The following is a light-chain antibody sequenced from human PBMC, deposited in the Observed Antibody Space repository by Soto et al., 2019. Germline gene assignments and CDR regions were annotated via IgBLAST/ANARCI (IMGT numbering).Light chain of an antibody. V-gene: IGLV2-11*01. J-gene: IGLJ1*01. CDR3: CSYAGSYTFV. CDR1: SSDVGGYNY. CDR2: DVS. Sequence: QSALTQPRSVSGSPGQSVTISCTGTSSDVGGYNYVSWYQQHPVKAPKLMIYDVSERPSGVPDRFSGSKSGNTASLTISGLQAEDEADYYCCSYAGSYTFVFGTGTKSPS.